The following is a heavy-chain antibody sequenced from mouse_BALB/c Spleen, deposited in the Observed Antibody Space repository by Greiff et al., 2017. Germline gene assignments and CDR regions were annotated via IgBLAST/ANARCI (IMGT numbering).Heavy chain of an antibody. Sequence: VKLVESGPGILQPSQTLSLTCSFSGFSLSTSGMGVGWIRQPSGKGLEWLAHIWWDDDKRYNPALKSRLTISKDTSSNQVFLKIASVDTADTATYYCARIRDYGSSWNAMDYWGQGTSVTVSS. D-gene: IGHD1-1*01. CDR3: ARIRDYGSSWNAMDY. CDR1: GFSLSTSGMG. CDR2: IWWDDDK. J-gene: IGHJ4*01. V-gene: IGHV8-8*01.